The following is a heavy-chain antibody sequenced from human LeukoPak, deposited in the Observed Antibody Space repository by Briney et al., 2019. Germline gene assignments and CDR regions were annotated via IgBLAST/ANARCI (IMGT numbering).Heavy chain of an antibody. Sequence: PGGSLRLSCAASGLTFRDYYISWIRQAPGKGLEWVSHISTTSTNTNYADSVKGRFTISRDNAKRSLYLQMNSLRAEDTALYYCARPRATTGRIEDKDAFDIWGQGTMVTVSS. V-gene: IGHV3-11*03. CDR1: GLTFRDYY. D-gene: IGHD1-1*01. J-gene: IGHJ3*02. CDR3: ARPRATTGRIEDKDAFDI. CDR2: ISTTSTNT.